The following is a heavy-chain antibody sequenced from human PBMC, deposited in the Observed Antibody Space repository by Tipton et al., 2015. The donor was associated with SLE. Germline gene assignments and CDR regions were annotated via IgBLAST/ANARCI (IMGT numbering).Heavy chain of an antibody. V-gene: IGHV4-61*02. J-gene: IGHJ4*02. CDR1: GGSISSGSYY. D-gene: IGHD3-22*01. Sequence: TLSLTCTVSGGSISSGSYYWSWIRQPAGKGLEWIGRIYTSGSTNYNPSLKSRVTISVDTSKNQFSLKLSSVTAADTAVYYCARERMDYRGSVVVVISSPFDYWGQGTLVTVSS. CDR3: ARERMDYRGSVVVVISSPFDY. CDR2: IYTSGST.